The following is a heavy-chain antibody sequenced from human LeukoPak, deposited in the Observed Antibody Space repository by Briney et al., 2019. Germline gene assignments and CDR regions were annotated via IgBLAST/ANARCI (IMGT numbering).Heavy chain of an antibody. J-gene: IGHJ4*02. Sequence: GGSLRLSCAASGFTFSSYAMHWVRQAPGKGLEWVAVISYDGSNKYYADSVKGRFTISRGNSKNTLYLQMNSLRAEDTAVYYCARTFSGYVFDYWGQGTLVTVSS. CDR2: ISYDGSNK. CDR1: GFTFSSYA. CDR3: ARTFSGYVFDY. D-gene: IGHD3-22*01. V-gene: IGHV3-30*04.